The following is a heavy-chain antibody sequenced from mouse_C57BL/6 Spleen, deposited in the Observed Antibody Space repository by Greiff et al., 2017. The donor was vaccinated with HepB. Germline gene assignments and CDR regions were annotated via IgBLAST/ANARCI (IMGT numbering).Heavy chain of an antibody. V-gene: IGHV1-59*01. Sequence: VQLQQPGAELVRPGTSVKLSCKASGYTFTSYWMHWVKQRPGQGLEWIGVIDPSDSYTNYNQKFKGKATLTVDTSSSTAYMQLSSLTSDDSAVYYCARDSSGYRGYAMDYWGQGTSVTVSS. J-gene: IGHJ4*01. CDR3: ARDSSGYRGYAMDY. CDR1: GYTFTSYW. D-gene: IGHD3-2*02. CDR2: IDPSDSYT.